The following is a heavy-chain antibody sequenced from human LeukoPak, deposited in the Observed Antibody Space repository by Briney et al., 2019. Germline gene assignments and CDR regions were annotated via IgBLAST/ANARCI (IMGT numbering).Heavy chain of an antibody. CDR2: IYPGDFDT. V-gene: IGHV5-51*01. J-gene: IGHJ5*02. D-gene: IGHD2-2*02. Sequence: GESLKISCKGAGYSFTSYWIGWGRQMPGKGLEWMGIIYPGDFDTRYSPSFQGQVTISADKSISTAYLQWSSLKASDTAMYYCARQFVVVPAAIDQNWFDPWGQGTLVTVSS. CDR3: ARQFVVVPAAIDQNWFDP. CDR1: GYSFTSYW.